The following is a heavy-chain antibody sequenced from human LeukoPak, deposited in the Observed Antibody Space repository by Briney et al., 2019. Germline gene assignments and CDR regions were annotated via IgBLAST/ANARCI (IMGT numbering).Heavy chain of an antibody. J-gene: IGHJ6*04. CDR2: IIPIVGTA. V-gene: IGHV1-69*13. CDR1: GGTFSSYA. D-gene: IGHD3-10*01. Sequence: ASVKVSCKASGGTFSSYAISWVRQALGQGLEWMGGIIPIVGTANYAQKFQGRVTITADESTSTAYMELSSLRSEDTAVYYSARSMVRGPYYYYGMDVWGKGTTVTVSS. CDR3: ARSMVRGPYYYYGMDV.